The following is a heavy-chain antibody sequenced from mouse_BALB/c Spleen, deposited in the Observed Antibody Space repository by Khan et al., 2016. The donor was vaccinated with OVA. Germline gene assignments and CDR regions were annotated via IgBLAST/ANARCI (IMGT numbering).Heavy chain of an antibody. V-gene: IGHV3-2*02. J-gene: IGHJ4*01. CDR2: ISYSGST. Sequence: EVKLEVSGPGLVKPSQSLSLTCTVTGYSITSDYAWNWIRQFPGNTLEWMGYISYSGSTNYNPSLKSRISITRDTSKNQFILQLNSVTTEDTATYYCARDGSRYNYAMDYWGQGTSVTVSS. CDR3: ARDGSRYNYAMDY. D-gene: IGHD2-3*01. CDR1: GYSITSDYA.